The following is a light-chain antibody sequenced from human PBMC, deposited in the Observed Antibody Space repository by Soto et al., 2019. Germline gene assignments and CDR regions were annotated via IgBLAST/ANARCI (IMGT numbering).Light chain of an antibody. J-gene: IGKJ1*01. Sequence: EIVLTQSPGTLSLSPGERATLSCRASQSVSGSYLAWHQQKPGQVPRLLIYGASSRATGIPDRFSGSGSGTDFTLTISRLEPEDFAVYYCQQYGSSPRTFGQGTKVDIK. V-gene: IGKV3-20*01. CDR1: QSVSGSY. CDR2: GAS. CDR3: QQYGSSPRT.